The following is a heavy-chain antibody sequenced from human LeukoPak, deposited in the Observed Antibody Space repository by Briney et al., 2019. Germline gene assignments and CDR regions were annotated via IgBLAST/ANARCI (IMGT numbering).Heavy chain of an antibody. Sequence: SETLSLTCAVYGGSFSGYYWSWIRQPPGKGLEWIGEINHSGSTNYNPSLNSRVSMSLDGSKNQFSLRLTSVTAADTAVYFCARDANGSDLHYYHMDVWGKGTTVTVSS. CDR1: GGSFSGYY. CDR3: ARDANGSDLHYYHMDV. J-gene: IGHJ6*03. V-gene: IGHV4-34*01. CDR2: INHSGST. D-gene: IGHD6-25*01.